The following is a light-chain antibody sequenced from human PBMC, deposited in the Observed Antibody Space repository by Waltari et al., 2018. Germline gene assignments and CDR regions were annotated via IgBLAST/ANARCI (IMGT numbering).Light chain of an antibody. CDR1: QSVNSW. J-gene: IGKJ4*01. CDR2: RAS. Sequence: DMQMTQSPSTLSASVGDRVTITCRASQSVNSWLAWYQQKPGKAPKVLIHRASTLESGVPSRFSGSGSGTEFTLTNSSLQPDDFATYYCQQYNNYLLTFGGGTKVEIK. CDR3: QQYNNYLLT. V-gene: IGKV1-5*03.